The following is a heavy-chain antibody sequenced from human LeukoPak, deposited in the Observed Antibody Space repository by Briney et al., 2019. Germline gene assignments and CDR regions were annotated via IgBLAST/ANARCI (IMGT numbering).Heavy chain of an antibody. CDR2: IYYSGST. CDR3: ARAAEGIAAAGNWFDP. Sequence: SETLSLTCTVSGGSISSSSYYWGWIRQPPGKGLEWIGSIYYSGSTYYNPSLKSRVTISVDTSKNQFSLKLSSVTAADTAVYYCARAAEGIAAAGNWFDPWGQGTLVTVSS. D-gene: IGHD6-13*01. V-gene: IGHV4-39*07. J-gene: IGHJ5*02. CDR1: GGSISSSSYY.